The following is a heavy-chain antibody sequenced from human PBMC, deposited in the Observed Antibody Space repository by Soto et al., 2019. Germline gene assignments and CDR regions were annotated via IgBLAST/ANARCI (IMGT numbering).Heavy chain of an antibody. J-gene: IGHJ4*02. CDR2: IDNSGST. V-gene: IGHV4-4*07. CDR3: ARGGQDFWSGPFDY. Sequence: SETLSLTCTVSGGSISNYLCNWIRQPDGKGLEWIGRIDNSGSTNYNPSLKSRITMSADTSRNQFSLKLNSVTAADTAVDYCARGGQDFWSGPFDYWGQGALVTVSS. CDR1: GGSISNYL. D-gene: IGHD3-3*01.